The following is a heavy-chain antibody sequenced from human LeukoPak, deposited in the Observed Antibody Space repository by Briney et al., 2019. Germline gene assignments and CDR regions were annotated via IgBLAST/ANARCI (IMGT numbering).Heavy chain of an antibody. J-gene: IGHJ4*02. CDR1: GFTFDDYA. Sequence: GGSLRLSCAASGFTFDDYAMHWVRQAPGKGLEWVSGISWNSGSIGYADSVKGRFTISRDNAKNSLYLQMKSLRAEDTALYYCARDKEGLDYWGQGTLVTVSS. CDR3: ARDKEGLDY. V-gene: IGHV3-9*01. CDR2: ISWNSGSI.